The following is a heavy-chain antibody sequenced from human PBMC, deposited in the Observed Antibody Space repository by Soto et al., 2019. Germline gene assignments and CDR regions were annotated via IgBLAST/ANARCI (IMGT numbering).Heavy chain of an antibody. Sequence: EVQLLESGGGLVQPGGSLRLSCAASGFTFSSYAMNWVRQAPGKGLEWVSGISDGGGSAYYADSVKGRFTISRDNSKNTLCLQMNSLRAEDTAIYYCAKLGGGDRLDYWGQGTLVTVSS. CDR1: GFTFSSYA. V-gene: IGHV3-23*01. CDR3: AKLGGGDRLDY. D-gene: IGHD2-21*02. CDR2: ISDGGGSA. J-gene: IGHJ4*02.